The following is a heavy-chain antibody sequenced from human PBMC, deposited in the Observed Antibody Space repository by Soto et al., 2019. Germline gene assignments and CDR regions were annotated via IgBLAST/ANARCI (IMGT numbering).Heavy chain of an antibody. CDR2: IYYGEST. V-gene: IGHV4-30-4*01. D-gene: IGHD4-17*01. J-gene: IGHJ4*02. CDR3: ARDMGSAMTTRLFDH. Sequence: QVLVQESGPGLVKPSQTLTLSCTVSGGSVDSGNHYWHWIRQPPGKCLEWIGYIYYGESTYYNPYLKSRATISVDTSQSRFSLRLTYVTAADTAVYYCARDMGSAMTTRLFDHWGQGTLVTVSS. CDR1: GGSVDSGNHY.